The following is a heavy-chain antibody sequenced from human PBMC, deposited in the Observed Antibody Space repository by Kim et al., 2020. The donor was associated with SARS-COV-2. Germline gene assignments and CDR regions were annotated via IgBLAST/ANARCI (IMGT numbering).Heavy chain of an antibody. V-gene: IGHV4-39*01. D-gene: IGHD6-13*01. CDR1: GDSISSSNYY. CDR3: ASHAWQQLALNFVY. Sequence: SETLSLTCTVSGDSISSSNYYWGWIRQPPGKGLEWIGSIYYTGSTYYNPSLKSRVTISVDTSKNQFSLILSSVTAADTAMYYCASHAWQQLALNFVYWGQGTLVTVSS. CDR2: IYYTGST. J-gene: IGHJ4*02.